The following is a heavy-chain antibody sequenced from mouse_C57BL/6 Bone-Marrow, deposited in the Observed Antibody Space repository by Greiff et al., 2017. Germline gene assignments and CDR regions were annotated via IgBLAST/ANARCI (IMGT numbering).Heavy chain of an antibody. CDR3: TTWDYDVSFAY. V-gene: IGHV14-4*01. CDR2: IDPENGDT. J-gene: IGHJ3*01. Sequence: VQLQQSGAELVRPGASVKLSCTASGFNIKDDYMHWVKQRPEQGLEWIGWIDPENGDTEYASKFQGKATITADTSSNTAYLQLSSLTSEDTAVYYCTTWDYDVSFAYWGQGTLVTVSA. CDR1: GFNIKDDY. D-gene: IGHD2-4*01.